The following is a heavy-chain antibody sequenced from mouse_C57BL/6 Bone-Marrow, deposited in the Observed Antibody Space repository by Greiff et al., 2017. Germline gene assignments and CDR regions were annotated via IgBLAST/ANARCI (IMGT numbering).Heavy chain of an antibody. V-gene: IGHV14-2*01. CDR2: ILPEDGGT. J-gene: IGHJ1*03. Sequence: VQLQQSGAELMKPGASVKLSCTASGFTITDYYMHWVKQRPEQGLEWIGRILPEDGGTNYAPKFKGKATITADTSSNTAYLQLSSLTSEDTAVDYCARTGYFDVWGTGTTVTVSS. CDR1: GFTITDYY. CDR3: ARTGYFDV.